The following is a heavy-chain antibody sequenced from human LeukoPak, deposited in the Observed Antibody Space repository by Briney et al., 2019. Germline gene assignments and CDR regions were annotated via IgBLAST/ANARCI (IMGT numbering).Heavy chain of an antibody. CDR3: ARESGDYGDLRVYNWFDP. J-gene: IGHJ5*02. D-gene: IGHD4-17*01. V-gene: IGHV3-33*01. Sequence: GGSLRLSCAASGFTFSSYGMHWVRQAPGRGLEWVAVIWYDGSNKYYADSVKGLFTISRDNSKNTLYLQMNSLRAEDTAVYYCARESGDYGDLRVYNWFDPWGQGTLVTVSS. CDR1: GFTFSSYG. CDR2: IWYDGSNK.